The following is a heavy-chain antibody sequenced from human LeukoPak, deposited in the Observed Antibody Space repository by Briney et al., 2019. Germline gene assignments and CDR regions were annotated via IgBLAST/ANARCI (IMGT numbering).Heavy chain of an antibody. V-gene: IGHV3-48*01. Sequence: GGSLRLSCAASGFTFSSYSMNWVRQAPGKGLEWVSYISSSSSTIYYADSVKGRFTISRDNSKNTLYLQMNSLRAEDTAVYYCAKDRIQLWLGTFDYWGQGTLVTVSS. CDR1: GFTFSSYS. J-gene: IGHJ4*02. CDR3: AKDRIQLWLGTFDY. D-gene: IGHD5-18*01. CDR2: ISSSSSTI.